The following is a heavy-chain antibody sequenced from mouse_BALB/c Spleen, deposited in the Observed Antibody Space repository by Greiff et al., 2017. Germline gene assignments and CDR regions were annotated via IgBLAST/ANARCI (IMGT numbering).Heavy chain of an antibody. J-gene: IGHJ1*01. CDR1: GYTFTDYN. Sequence: EVQLQQSGPELVKPGASVKISCKASGYTFTDYNMHWVKQSHGKSLEWIGYIYPYNGGTGYNQKFKSKATLTVDNSSSTAYMELRSLTSEDSAVYYCATRSTMITTGDGFDVWGAGTTVTVSA. CDR3: ATRSTMITTGDGFDV. D-gene: IGHD2-4*01. V-gene: IGHV1S29*02. CDR2: IYPYNGGT.